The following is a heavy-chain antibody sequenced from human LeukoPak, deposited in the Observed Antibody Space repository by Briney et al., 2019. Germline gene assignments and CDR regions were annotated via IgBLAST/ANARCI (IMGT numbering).Heavy chain of an antibody. V-gene: IGHV1-69*13. CDR1: GGTFSSYA. CDR3: ARDLHYYDSSGYYDYYFDY. CDR2: IIPIFGTA. Sequence: SVKVSCKASGGTFSSYAISWVRQAPGQGLEWMGGIIPIFGTANYAQKFQGRVTITADESTSTAYMELSSLRSEDTAVYNCARDLHYYDSSGYYDYYFDYWGQGTLVTVSS. D-gene: IGHD3-22*01. J-gene: IGHJ4*02.